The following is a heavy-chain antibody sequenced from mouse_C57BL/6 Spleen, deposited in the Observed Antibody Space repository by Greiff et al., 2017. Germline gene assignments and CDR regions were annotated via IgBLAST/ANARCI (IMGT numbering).Heavy chain of an antibody. CDR1: GYTFTSYW. V-gene: IGHV1-74*01. CDR2: LHPSDSAT. Sequence: QVQLQQPGAELVKPGASVKVSCKASGYTFTSYWMHWVKQRPGQGLEWIGRLHPSDSATNYNQKLKGKAILTVDKSSSTTYMQLSSLTSGDAAVYYCTIGDGNDYWGQGTTLTVSS. D-gene: IGHD2-1*01. J-gene: IGHJ2*01. CDR3: TIGDGNDY.